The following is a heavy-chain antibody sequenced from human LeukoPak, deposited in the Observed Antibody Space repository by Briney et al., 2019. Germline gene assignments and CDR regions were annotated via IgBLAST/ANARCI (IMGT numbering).Heavy chain of an antibody. V-gene: IGHV3-33*01. D-gene: IGHD2-2*01. CDR3: ARDRGASWTPSGVDV. Sequence: GRSLRLSCAASGFTFSSYGMHWVRQAPGKGLAWVAVSWYDGSSKYYADSVKGRFTISRDNSKDTLYMQVNSLRVEDTAVYYCARDRGASWTPSGVDVWGQGTTVTVSS. J-gene: IGHJ6*02. CDR1: GFTFSSYG. CDR2: SWYDGSSK.